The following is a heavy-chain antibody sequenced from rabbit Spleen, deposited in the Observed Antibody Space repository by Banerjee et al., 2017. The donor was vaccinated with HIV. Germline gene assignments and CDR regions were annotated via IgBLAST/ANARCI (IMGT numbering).Heavy chain of an antibody. CDR3: ARRRDGADRNYFL. D-gene: IGHD8-1*01. CDR2: IYLGNSGDT. V-gene: IGHV1S45*01. Sequence: QEQLEESGGDLVKPEGSLTLTCTASGFSFSSGYWICWVRQAPGKGLEWIGCIYLGNSGDTYYASWAKGQFTISKISSTTVTLQMTSLTAADTATYFCARRRDGADRNYFLWGPGTLVTVS. J-gene: IGHJ6*01. CDR1: GFSFSSGYW.